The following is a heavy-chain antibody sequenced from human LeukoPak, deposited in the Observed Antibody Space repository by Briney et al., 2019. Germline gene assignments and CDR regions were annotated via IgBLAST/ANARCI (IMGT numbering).Heavy chain of an antibody. V-gene: IGHV3-33*01. CDR2: IWYDGSNK. J-gene: IGHJ4*02. Sequence: GGSLRLSCAASGFTFSNYGMHWVRQAPGKGLEWVAVIWYDGSNKYYADSVKGRFTISRDNSKNTLYLQMNSLRAEDTAVYYCARDSQYSSGWYRDDYWGQGTLVTVSS. D-gene: IGHD6-19*01. CDR3: ARDSQYSSGWYRDDY. CDR1: GFTFSNYG.